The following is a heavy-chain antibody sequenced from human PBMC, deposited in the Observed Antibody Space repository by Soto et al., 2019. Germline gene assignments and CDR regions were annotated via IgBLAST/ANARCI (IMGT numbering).Heavy chain of an antibody. Sequence: EVKVVESGGGLVQPGGSLRLSCAASGFTFSDNWMHWVRQPPGKGPVWVSRISGDASSTSYADSLKGRFTISRDSAKNNSYLQLATARFEETAVYYCTRGWTRTPYWGVFDSWGQGTLVTVSS. J-gene: IGHJ4*02. D-gene: IGHD7-27*01. CDR2: ISGDASST. V-gene: IGHV3-74*01. CDR3: TRGWTRTPYWGVFDS. CDR1: GFTFSDNW.